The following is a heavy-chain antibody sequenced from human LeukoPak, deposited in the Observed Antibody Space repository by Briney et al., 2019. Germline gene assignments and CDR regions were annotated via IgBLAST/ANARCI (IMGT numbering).Heavy chain of an antibody. Sequence: SETLSLTCTVSGGSISSGSYYWSWIRQPAGKGLEWIGRIYTRGTTNYRPSLKSRVTISLDTSKNQFSLKLTSVTAADTAVYYCARDYYGSGSFDYWGQGTLVTVSS. J-gene: IGHJ4*02. V-gene: IGHV4-61*02. D-gene: IGHD3-10*01. CDR2: IYTRGTT. CDR3: ARDYYGSGSFDY. CDR1: GGSISSGSYY.